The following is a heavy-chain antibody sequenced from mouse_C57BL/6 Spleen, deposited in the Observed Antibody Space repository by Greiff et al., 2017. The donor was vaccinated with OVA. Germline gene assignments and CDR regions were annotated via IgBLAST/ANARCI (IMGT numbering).Heavy chain of an antibody. D-gene: IGHD3-2*02. CDR3: ARGGLRPYYAMDY. CDR2: IDPANGNT. CDR1: GFNIKNTY. Sequence: VHVKQSVAELVRPGASVKLSCTASGFNIKNTYMHWVKQRPEQGLEWIGRIDPANGNTKYAPKFQGKATITADTSSNTAYLQLSSLTSEDTAIYYCARGGLRPYYAMDYWGQGTSVTVSS. J-gene: IGHJ4*01. V-gene: IGHV14-3*01.